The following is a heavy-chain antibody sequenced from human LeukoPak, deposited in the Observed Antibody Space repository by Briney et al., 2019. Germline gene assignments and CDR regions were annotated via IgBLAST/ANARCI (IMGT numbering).Heavy chain of an antibody. CDR3: AKGYSIDY. Sequence: GGSLRLSCAASGFTVSSNYMSWVRQAPGKGLEWVSVIYSGGSTYYADSVKGRFTISRDNSKNTLHLQVNSLRADDTAVYHCAKGYSIDYWGEGTLVTVSS. CDR1: GFTVSSNY. J-gene: IGHJ4*02. D-gene: IGHD2-15*01. CDR2: IYSGGST. V-gene: IGHV3-53*01.